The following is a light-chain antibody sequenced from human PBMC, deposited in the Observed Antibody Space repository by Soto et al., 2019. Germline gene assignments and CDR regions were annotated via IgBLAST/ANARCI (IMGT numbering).Light chain of an antibody. CDR3: SSYTSSSTYF. J-gene: IGLJ1*01. V-gene: IGLV2-14*01. CDR1: SSDVGGYNY. Sequence: QSVLTQPASVSGSPGQSITISCTGTSSDVGGYNYVSWYQQHPGKAPKLMIYEVSNRPSGVSNRLSGSKSGNTASLTISGLQAEDEADYYCSSYTSSSTYFFGPVTKLTVL. CDR2: EVS.